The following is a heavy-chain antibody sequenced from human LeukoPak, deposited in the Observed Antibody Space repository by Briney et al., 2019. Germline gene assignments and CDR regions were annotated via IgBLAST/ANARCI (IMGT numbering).Heavy chain of an antibody. Sequence: PGGSLRLSCAASGFTVSTNHMTWVRQAPGKGLEWVSVIYNGETTNYADSVKGRFTISRDNSKNTLYLQMNSLRAEDTAVYYCARELKHSGSYHDALDIWGQGTMVTVSS. CDR1: GFTVSTNH. D-gene: IGHD1-26*01. V-gene: IGHV3-53*05. J-gene: IGHJ3*02. CDR3: ARELKHSGSYHDALDI. CDR2: IYNGETT.